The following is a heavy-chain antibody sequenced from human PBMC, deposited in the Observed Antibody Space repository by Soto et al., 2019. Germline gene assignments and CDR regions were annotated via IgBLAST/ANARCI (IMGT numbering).Heavy chain of an antibody. V-gene: IGHV3-53*01. Sequence: GGSLRLSCAASGFTVSSNYMSWVRQAPGKGLEWVSVIYSGGSTYYADSVKGRFTISRDNSKNTLYLQMNSLRAEDTAVYYCARGQPYYDILTGYYTRPQYFDDWGQGTLVTVSS. D-gene: IGHD3-9*01. CDR2: IYSGGST. J-gene: IGHJ4*02. CDR3: ARGQPYYDILTGYYTRPQYFDD. CDR1: GFTVSSNY.